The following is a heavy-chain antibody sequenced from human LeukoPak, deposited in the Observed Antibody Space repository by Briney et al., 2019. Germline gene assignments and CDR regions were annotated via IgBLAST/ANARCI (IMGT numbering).Heavy chain of an antibody. CDR1: GFTFSSYA. V-gene: IGHV3-30-3*01. J-gene: IGHJ4*02. Sequence: GGSLRLSCAASGFTFSSYAMHWVRQAPGKGLEWVAVISYDGSNKYYADSVKGRFTISRDNSKNTLYLQMNSLRAEETAVYYCARDLDDWGQGTLGTVSA. CDR3: ARDLDD. CDR2: ISYDGSNK.